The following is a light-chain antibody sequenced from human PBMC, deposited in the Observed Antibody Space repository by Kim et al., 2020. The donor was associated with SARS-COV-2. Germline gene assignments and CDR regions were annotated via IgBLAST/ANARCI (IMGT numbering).Light chain of an antibody. V-gene: IGKV1-12*01. CDR3: QQTNSFPLT. CDR2: GAS. CDR1: RGLSTS. Sequence: SASVGDRVTITCRASRGLSTSLAWYQQKPGKAPKLLVYGASSLHSGVPSRFSGSGSGTDFTLTISSLQPEDFATYYCQQTNSFPLTFGGGTRVEIK. J-gene: IGKJ4*01.